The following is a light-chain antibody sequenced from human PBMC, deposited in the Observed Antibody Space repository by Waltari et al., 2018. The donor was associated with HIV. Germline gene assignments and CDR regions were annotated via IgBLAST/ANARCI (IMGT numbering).Light chain of an antibody. CDR3: QAYDGRLRNYV. J-gene: IGLJ1*01. CDR1: NIQARQA. V-gene: IGLV1-40*01. CDR2: ADP. Sequence: QSVLTQPPSMSGAPGQTVTISCTNIQARQARPWYRQLPGTAPQLPIYADPSRPSGVPNRFSGSNSRTSASLAITGLQSEDEGDYYCQAYDGRLRNYVFGTGTKVTVL.